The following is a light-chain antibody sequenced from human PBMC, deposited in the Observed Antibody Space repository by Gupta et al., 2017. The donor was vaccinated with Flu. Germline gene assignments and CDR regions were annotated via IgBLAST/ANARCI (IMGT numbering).Light chain of an antibody. CDR2: VAA. CDR3: QKRSNGRSYT. CDR1: QCVGTY. V-gene: IGKV3-11*01. J-gene: IGKJ2*01. Sequence: VFTQSSATLSLSPGERATLSCRASQCVGTYLAWYQQQPGQTPRPLIYVAANRATGIPARFSGSGSGTDFALTISSLEPEEFAVYYCQKRSNGRSYTFGQGTKLEI.